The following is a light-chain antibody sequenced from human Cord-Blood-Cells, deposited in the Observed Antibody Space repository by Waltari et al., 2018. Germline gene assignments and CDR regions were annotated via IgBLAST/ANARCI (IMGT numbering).Light chain of an antibody. CDR1: SSDVWSYTL. CDR2: EGS. CDR3: CSYAGSSTWV. Sequence: QSALTQPASVSGSPGPSITISCTGTSSDVWSYTLVPWYQQHPGKAPNLMIYEGSKRPSGVSNRFSGSKSGNTASLTISGLQAEDEADYYCCSYAGSSTWVFGGGTKLTVL. J-gene: IGLJ3*02. V-gene: IGLV2-23*01.